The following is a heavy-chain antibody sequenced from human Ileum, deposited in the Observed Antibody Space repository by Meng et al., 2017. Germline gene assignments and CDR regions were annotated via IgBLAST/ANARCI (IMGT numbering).Heavy chain of an antibody. Sequence: SQTLSLTCAISGDSVSSNSAAWNWIRPSPSRGLEWLGRTYYRSKWYNDYAVSVKSRITINPDTSKNQFSLQLNSVTPEDTAVYYCARAEWGSGSGNLDYWGQGTLVTVSS. CDR2: TYYRSKWYN. D-gene: IGHD3-10*01. CDR1: GDSVSSNSAA. J-gene: IGHJ4*02. CDR3: ARAEWGSGSGNLDY. V-gene: IGHV6-1*01.